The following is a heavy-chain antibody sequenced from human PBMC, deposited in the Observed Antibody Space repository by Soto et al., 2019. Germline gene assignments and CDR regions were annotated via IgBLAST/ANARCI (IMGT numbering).Heavy chain of an antibody. J-gene: IGHJ6*03. D-gene: IGHD5-18*01. CDR3: ARHIPSPRYGYYYYYMDV. CDR2: IYYSGST. CDR1: GGSISSSSYY. V-gene: IGHV4-39*01. Sequence: SETLSLTCTVSGGSISSSSYYWGWIRQPPGKGLEWIGSIYYSGSTYYNPSLKSRVTISVDTSKNQFSLKLSSVTAADTAVYYCARHIPSPRYGYYYYYMDVWGKGTTVTVSS.